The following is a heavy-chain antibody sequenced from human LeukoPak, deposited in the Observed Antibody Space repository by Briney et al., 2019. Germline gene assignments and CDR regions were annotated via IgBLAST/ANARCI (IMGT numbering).Heavy chain of an antibody. CDR2: IYYSGST. D-gene: IGHD4-11*01. Sequence: SQTLSLTCTVSGGSISSGGYYWSWIRQHPGKGLEWIGYIYYSGSTYYNPSLKSRVTISVDTSKNQFSLKLSSVTAADTAVYYCARYSNSRFDPWGQGTLVTVSS. J-gene: IGHJ5*02. CDR3: ARYSNSRFDP. CDR1: GGSISSGGYY. V-gene: IGHV4-31*03.